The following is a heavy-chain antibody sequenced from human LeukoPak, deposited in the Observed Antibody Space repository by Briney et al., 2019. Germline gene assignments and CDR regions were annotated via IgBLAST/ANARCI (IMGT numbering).Heavy chain of an antibody. CDR2: INHSGST. Sequence: SETLSLTCAVYGGSFSGYYWSWIRQPPGKGLEWIGEINHSGSTNYNPSLKSRVTISVDTSKNQFSLKLSSVTAADTAVYYCAGQGAGLNFDYWGQGTLVTVSS. J-gene: IGHJ4*02. D-gene: IGHD6-19*01. CDR3: AGQGAGLNFDY. CDR1: GGSFSGYY. V-gene: IGHV4-34*01.